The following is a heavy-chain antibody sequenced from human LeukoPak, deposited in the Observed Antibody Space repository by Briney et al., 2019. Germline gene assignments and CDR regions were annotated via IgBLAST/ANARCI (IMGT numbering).Heavy chain of an antibody. CDR1: GGSISSSSYY. V-gene: IGHV4-39*07. Sequence: SETLSLTCTVSGGSISSSSYYWGWIRQPPGKGLEWIGEINHSGSTNYNPSLKSRVTISVDTSKNQFSLKLSSVTAADTAVYYCARVQYSGSYYFDYWGQGTLVTVSS. CDR3: ARVQYSGSYYFDY. D-gene: IGHD1-26*01. CDR2: INHSGST. J-gene: IGHJ4*02.